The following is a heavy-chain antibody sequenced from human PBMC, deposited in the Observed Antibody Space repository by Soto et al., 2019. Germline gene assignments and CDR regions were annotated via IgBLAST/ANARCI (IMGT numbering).Heavy chain of an antibody. D-gene: IGHD6-13*01. CDR1: GGTFSSYA. Sequence: GASVKVSCKASGGTFSSYAISWLRQAPGQGLEWMGGIIPIFGTANYAQKFQGRVTITADESTSTAYMELSSLRSEDTAVYYCARGQGQLVLDYWGQGTLVTVSS. CDR2: IIPIFGTA. V-gene: IGHV1-69*13. CDR3: ARGQGQLVLDY. J-gene: IGHJ4*02.